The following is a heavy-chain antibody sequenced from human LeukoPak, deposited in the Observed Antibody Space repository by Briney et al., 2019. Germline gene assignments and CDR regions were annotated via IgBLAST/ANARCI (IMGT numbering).Heavy chain of an antibody. V-gene: IGHV3-23*01. CDR3: AKGGSSWSRFDY. J-gene: IGHJ4*02. Sequence: GGSLRLSCAASGFTVSSNYMSWVRQAPGKGLEWVSTIGGSRGSTYYADSVKGRFTISRDNSKHTLYLQMNSLRAEDTALYYCAKGGSSWSRFDYWGQGTLVTVSS. D-gene: IGHD6-13*01. CDR2: IGGSRGST. CDR1: GFTVSSNY.